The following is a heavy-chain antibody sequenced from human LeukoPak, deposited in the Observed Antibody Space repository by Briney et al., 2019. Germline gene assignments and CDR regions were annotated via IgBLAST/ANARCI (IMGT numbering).Heavy chain of an antibody. CDR3: ARVQYYYDSSWGYYYYYMDV. V-gene: IGHV4-39*07. CDR2: INHSGST. J-gene: IGHJ6*03. D-gene: IGHD3-22*01. CDR1: GGSISSSSYY. Sequence: ASETLSLTCTVSGGSISSSSYYWGWIRQPPGKGLEWIGEINHSGSTNYNPSLKSRVTISVDTSKNQFSLKLSSVTAADTAVYYCARVQYYYDSSWGYYYYYMDVWGKGTTVTVSS.